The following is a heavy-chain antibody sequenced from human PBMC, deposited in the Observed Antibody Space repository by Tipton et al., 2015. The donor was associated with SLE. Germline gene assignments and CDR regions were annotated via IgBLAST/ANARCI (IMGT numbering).Heavy chain of an antibody. D-gene: IGHD4-11*01. V-gene: IGHV4-59*11. CDR3: AREGYSNSFDF. Sequence: TLSLTCTVSGGSIGSHYWSWIRQPPGKGLEWIGYIFYSGSTKNNPSLRSRVTISVDTSKNQFSLNLTSVTAADTAVYYCAREGYSNSFDFWGQGKLVTVSS. CDR1: GGSIGSHY. J-gene: IGHJ4*02. CDR2: IFYSGST.